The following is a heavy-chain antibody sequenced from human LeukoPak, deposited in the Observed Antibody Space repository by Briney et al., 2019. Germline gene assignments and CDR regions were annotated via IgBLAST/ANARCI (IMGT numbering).Heavy chain of an antibody. Sequence: SVKVSCKASGGTFSSYAISWVRQAPGQGLEWMGGIIPIFGTANYAQKFQGRVTITADESTSTAYMELSSLRSEDTAVYYCAVGSYDYVWGSYRKYYYYYYYMDVWGKGTTVTISS. V-gene: IGHV1-69*13. J-gene: IGHJ6*03. D-gene: IGHD3-16*02. CDR2: IIPIFGTA. CDR3: AVGSYDYVWGSYRKYYYYYYYMDV. CDR1: GGTFSSYA.